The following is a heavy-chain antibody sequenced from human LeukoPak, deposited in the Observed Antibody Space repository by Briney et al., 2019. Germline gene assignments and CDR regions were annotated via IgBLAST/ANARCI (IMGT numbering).Heavy chain of an antibody. D-gene: IGHD3-16*01. Sequence: SETLSLTCTVSGGSISSSSYYRGWIRQPPGKGLEWIGSIYYSGSTYYNPSLKSRVTISVDTSKNQFSLKLSSVTAADTAVYYCARPLYYVVAFDIWGQGTMVTVSS. V-gene: IGHV4-39*01. CDR3: ARPLYYVVAFDI. CDR2: IYYSGST. J-gene: IGHJ3*02. CDR1: GGSISSSSYY.